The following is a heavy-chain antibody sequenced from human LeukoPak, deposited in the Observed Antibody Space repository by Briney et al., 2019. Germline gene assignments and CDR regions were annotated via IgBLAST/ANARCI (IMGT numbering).Heavy chain of an antibody. V-gene: IGHV4-59*01. D-gene: IGHD4-23*01. Sequence: KPSETLSLTCTVSGGSISSYYWSWIRQPPGKGLEWIGYIYYSGSTNYNPSLKSRVTISVDTSKNQFSLKLSSVTAADTAVYYCAREDHDYRGLGIDYWGQGTLVTVSS. CDR3: AREDHDYRGLGIDY. CDR1: GGSISSYY. CDR2: IYYSGST. J-gene: IGHJ4*02.